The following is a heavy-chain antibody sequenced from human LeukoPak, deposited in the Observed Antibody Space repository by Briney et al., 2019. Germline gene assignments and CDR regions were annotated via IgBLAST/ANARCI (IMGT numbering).Heavy chain of an antibody. D-gene: IGHD3-3*01. CDR1: GFTFSSYA. CDR3: AKARFLEWLLSVFDY. J-gene: IGHJ4*02. Sequence: GGSLRLSCAASGFTFSSYAMSWVRQAPGKGLEWVSAISGSGGSTYYADSVKGRFTISRDNSKNTLYLQMNSLRAEDTAVYYCAKARFLEWLLSVFDYWGQGTLVTVSS. V-gene: IGHV3-23*01. CDR2: ISGSGGST.